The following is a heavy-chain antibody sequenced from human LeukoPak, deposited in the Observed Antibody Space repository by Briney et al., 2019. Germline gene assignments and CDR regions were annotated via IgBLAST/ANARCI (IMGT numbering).Heavy chain of an antibody. Sequence: SETPSLTCAVYGGSFSGHYWSWIRQPPGKGLEWIGYIYYSGSTNYNPSLKSRVTISVDTSKNQVSLKLSSVTAADTAVYYCARGGGDSSSSQDFDYWGQGTLVTVSS. V-gene: IGHV4-59*11. J-gene: IGHJ4*02. D-gene: IGHD6-13*01. CDR1: GGSFSGHY. CDR2: IYYSGST. CDR3: ARGGGDSSSSQDFDY.